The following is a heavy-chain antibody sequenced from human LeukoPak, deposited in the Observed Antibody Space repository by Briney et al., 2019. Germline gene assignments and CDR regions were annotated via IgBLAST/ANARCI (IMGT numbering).Heavy chain of an antibody. CDR2: INPDSGGT. V-gene: IGHV1-2*02. CDR1: GYTFTYYY. J-gene: IGHJ4*02. D-gene: IGHD3-3*01. Sequence: ASVKVSCKASGYTFTYYYFHWVRQAPGRGLEWMGWINPDSGGTGYAEKFKGRVTLTRDTTISTVYMEMSSLRSDDTAIYYCGRDRNDFWSGFLYWGQGTLVTVSS. CDR3: GRDRNDFWSGFLY.